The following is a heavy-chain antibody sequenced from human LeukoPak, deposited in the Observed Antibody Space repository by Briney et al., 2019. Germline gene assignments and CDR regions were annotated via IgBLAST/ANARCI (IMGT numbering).Heavy chain of an antibody. CDR3: ARHKGRSGYPPLNWFDP. CDR1: GGSISSGGYY. D-gene: IGHD3-3*01. J-gene: IGHJ5*02. CDR2: IYYSGST. V-gene: IGHV4-31*03. Sequence: SETLSLTCIVSGGSISSGGYYWSWIRQHPGKGLEWIGYIYYSGSTYYNPSLKSRVTISVDTSKNQFSLKLSSVTAADTAVYYCARHKGRSGYPPLNWFDPWGQGTLVTVSS.